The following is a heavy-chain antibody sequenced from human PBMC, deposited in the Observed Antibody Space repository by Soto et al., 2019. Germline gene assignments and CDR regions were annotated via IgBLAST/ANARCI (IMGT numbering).Heavy chain of an antibody. CDR2: INHSGST. Sequence: SETLSLTCAVYGGSFSGYYWSWIRQPPGKGLEWIGEINHSGSTNYNPSLKSRVTISVDTSKNQFSLKLSSVTAADTAVYYCARVRRVPLAVAGRGDEYFQHWGQGTLVTVSS. CDR3: ARVRRVPLAVAGRGDEYFQH. J-gene: IGHJ1*01. V-gene: IGHV4-34*01. CDR1: GGSFSGYY. D-gene: IGHD6-19*01.